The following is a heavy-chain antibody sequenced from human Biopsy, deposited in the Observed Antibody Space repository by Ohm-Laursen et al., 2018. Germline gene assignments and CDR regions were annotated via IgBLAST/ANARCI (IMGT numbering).Heavy chain of an antibody. CDR1: GGSFTGHY. D-gene: IGHD3-22*01. J-gene: IGHJ3*01. Sequence: GTLSLTCTVSGGSFTGHYWTWIRQPPEKGLEWIGRIYPGGSTNYNPSLKSRVTMSVDTSKKQLSLRLRSVTAADTAMYYCASVVLGPTNDAFDLWGQGTMVVVSS. V-gene: IGHV4-4*07. CDR3: ASVVLGPTNDAFDL. CDR2: IYPGGST.